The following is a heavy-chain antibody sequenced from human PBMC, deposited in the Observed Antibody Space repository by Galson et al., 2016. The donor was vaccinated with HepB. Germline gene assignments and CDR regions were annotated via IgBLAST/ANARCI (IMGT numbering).Heavy chain of an antibody. CDR1: GGSISNGHW. Sequence: ETLSLTCAVSGGSISNGHWWSWVRQPPEKGLEWIGEIHQSGSTNYNPSLKSRVTISLDKSKNQFSLNLNSVTAADTALYYCARQYWGGPSDYWGQGTLVTVSS. CDR3: ARQYWGGPSDY. J-gene: IGHJ4*02. D-gene: IGHD2/OR15-2a*01. V-gene: IGHV4-4*02. CDR2: IHQSGST.